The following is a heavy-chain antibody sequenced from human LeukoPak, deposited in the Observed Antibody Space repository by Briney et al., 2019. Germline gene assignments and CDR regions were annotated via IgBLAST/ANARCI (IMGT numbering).Heavy chain of an antibody. CDR3: SSGNSHAFDI. J-gene: IGHJ3*02. D-gene: IGHD4-23*01. CDR1: GFTFSSYW. Sequence: PGGSLRLSCAASGFTFSSYWMHWVRQAPGKGLVWVSRINSDGSSTSYADSVKGRFTISRDNAKNPLYLQMNNLRAEDTAVYYCSSGNSHAFDIWGQGTMVTVSS. CDR2: INSDGSST. V-gene: IGHV3-74*01.